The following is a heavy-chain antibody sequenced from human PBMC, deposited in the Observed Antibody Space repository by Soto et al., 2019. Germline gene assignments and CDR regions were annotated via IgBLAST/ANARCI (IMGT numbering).Heavy chain of an antibody. Sequence: GGFLRLSCSASGFTFLSYAMHWVRQAPGKGLEYVSAIGSNGGSTYYADSVKGRFTISRDNSKNTLYLQMSSLRAEDTAMYYCVKDQDWNYASNDAFDIWGQGTMVTVSS. J-gene: IGHJ3*02. D-gene: IGHD1-7*01. CDR3: VKDQDWNYASNDAFDI. CDR1: GFTFLSYA. CDR2: IGSNGGST. V-gene: IGHV3-64D*06.